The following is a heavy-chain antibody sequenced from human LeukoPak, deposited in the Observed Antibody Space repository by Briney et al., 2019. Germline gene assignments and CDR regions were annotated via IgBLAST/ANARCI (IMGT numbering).Heavy chain of an antibody. CDR1: GYTFTTYA. Sequence: ASVKVSCKASGYTFTTYAMHWVRQAPGQRLEWMGWSNADNGNTKYSQEFQGRVTITRDTSASTAYMELSSLRSEDTAVYYCARDSSGWCYDYWGQGTLVTVSS. CDR3: ARDSSGWCYDY. D-gene: IGHD6-19*01. J-gene: IGHJ4*02. V-gene: IGHV1-3*01. CDR2: SNADNGNT.